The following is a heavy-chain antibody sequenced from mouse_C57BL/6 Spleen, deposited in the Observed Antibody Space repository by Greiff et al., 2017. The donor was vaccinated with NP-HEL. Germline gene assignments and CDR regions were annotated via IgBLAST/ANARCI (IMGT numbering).Heavy chain of an antibody. J-gene: IGHJ2*01. CDR1: GFNIKDYY. CDR3: TTYDYYCSWGLWDY. D-gene: IGHD1-2*01. Sequence: VQLQQSGAELVRPGASVKLSCTASGFNIKDYYMHWVKQRPEQGLEWIGRIDPEDGDTEYAPKFQGKATMTADTSSNPAFLQFSNLTSEDTAVYYCTTYDYYCSWGLWDYWGQGTTLTVAS. V-gene: IGHV14-1*01. CDR2: IDPEDGDT.